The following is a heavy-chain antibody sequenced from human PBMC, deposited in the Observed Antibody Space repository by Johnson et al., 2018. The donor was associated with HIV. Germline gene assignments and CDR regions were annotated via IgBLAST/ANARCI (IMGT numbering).Heavy chain of an antibody. CDR2: IRYDGDNQ. V-gene: IGHV3-30*02. J-gene: IGHJ3*02. CDR3: ARSLCLVRVALDI. Sequence: QVQLVESGGGVVQPGGSLRLSCAASGFTFSKYGMHWVRQAPGTGLDWVAFIRYDGDNQYYGDSVKGRFTISRDNSKNTLYLQMNSLIPEDMTVYYCARSLCLVRVALDIWGQGTIVTFSS. CDR1: GFTFSKYG. D-gene: IGHD5/OR15-5a*01.